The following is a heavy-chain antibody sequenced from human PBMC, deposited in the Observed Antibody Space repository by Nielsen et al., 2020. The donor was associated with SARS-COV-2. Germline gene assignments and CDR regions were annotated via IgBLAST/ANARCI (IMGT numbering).Heavy chain of an antibody. Sequence: GESLKISCAASGFTFSSYWMSWVRQAPGKGLEWVGRIKSKTDGGTTDYAAPVKGRFTISRDDSKNTLYLQMNSLKTEDTAVYYCTTDLLTYYDSSGYHYWGQGTLVTVSS. CDR3: TTDLLTYYDSSGYHY. CDR2: IKSKTDGGTT. CDR1: GFTFSSYW. V-gene: IGHV3-15*01. D-gene: IGHD3-22*01. J-gene: IGHJ4*02.